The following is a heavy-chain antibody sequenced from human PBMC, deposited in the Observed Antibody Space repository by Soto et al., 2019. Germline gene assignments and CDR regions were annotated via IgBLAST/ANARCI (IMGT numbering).Heavy chain of an antibody. CDR2: ISTSSSAI. CDR1: GFAFGSYG. Sequence: EVQLVESGGGLVKPGGSLRLSCVASGFAFGSYGMNWVRQAPGKGLEWVLSISTSSSAIYYTDSVKGRFTISRDNARNSLYLQMKSLRAEDTAVYFCARDGADHDILTGYYDYYYHGMDVWGQGTTVTVSS. D-gene: IGHD3-9*01. V-gene: IGHV3-21*02. J-gene: IGHJ6*02. CDR3: ARDGADHDILTGYYDYYYHGMDV.